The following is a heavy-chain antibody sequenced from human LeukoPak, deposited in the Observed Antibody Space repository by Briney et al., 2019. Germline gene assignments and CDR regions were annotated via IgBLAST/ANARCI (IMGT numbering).Heavy chain of an antibody. V-gene: IGHV4-34*01. Sequence: SETLSLTCAVYGGSFSGYYWSWIRQPPGKGLEWIGEINHSGRTNYNPSLMSRVTISVDTSKNQFSLKLSSVTAADTAVYYCARASRYFDWLYLHWGQGTLVTVSS. CDR3: ARASRYFDWLYLH. D-gene: IGHD3-9*01. CDR1: GGSFSGYY. CDR2: INHSGRT. J-gene: IGHJ4*02.